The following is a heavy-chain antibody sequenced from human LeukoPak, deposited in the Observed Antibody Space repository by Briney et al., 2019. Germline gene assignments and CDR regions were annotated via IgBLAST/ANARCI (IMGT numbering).Heavy chain of an antibody. CDR3: AGDADTINWFFF. CDR1: GGSISSYY. D-gene: IGHD2-2*01. J-gene: IGHJ5*01. CDR2: IYTSGST. Sequence: SETLSLTCTVSGGSISSYYWSWIRQPAGKGLEWIGRIYTSGSTNYNPSLKSRVTMSVDTSKSQFSLKLTSVTAADTAVYYCAGDADTINWFFFWGQGTLVTVSS. V-gene: IGHV4-4*07.